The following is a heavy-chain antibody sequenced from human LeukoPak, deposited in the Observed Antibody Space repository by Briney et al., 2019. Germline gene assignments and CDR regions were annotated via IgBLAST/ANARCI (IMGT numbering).Heavy chain of an antibody. J-gene: IGHJ6*03. CDR3: ASHQNYYYYMDV. V-gene: IGHV3-21*01. D-gene: IGHD2-2*01. CDR2: ISGSTSYI. CDR1: GFTFSSSS. Sequence: GGSLRLSCAASGFTFSSSSMNWVRQAPGKGLEWVSSISGSTSYIYYADSVKGRFTISRDNAKNSLYLQMNSLRAEDTAVYFCASHQNYYYYMDVWGKGTTVTVSS.